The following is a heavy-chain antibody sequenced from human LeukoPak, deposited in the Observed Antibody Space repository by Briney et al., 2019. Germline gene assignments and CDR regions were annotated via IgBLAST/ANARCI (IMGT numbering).Heavy chain of an antibody. CDR2: IDYSEST. D-gene: IGHD1-1*01. J-gene: IGHJ4*02. Sequence: PSQTLSLTCSLSGASISSSSYYWGRIRQTPGKGLEWIGRIDYSESTYYNPSLRRRVTISMETSKYQFYLKLCAVTARDRAVYFCARLWRAFIDYGGQGPLVTVPS. V-gene: IGHV4-39*01. CDR3: ARLWRAFIDY. CDR1: GASISSSSYY.